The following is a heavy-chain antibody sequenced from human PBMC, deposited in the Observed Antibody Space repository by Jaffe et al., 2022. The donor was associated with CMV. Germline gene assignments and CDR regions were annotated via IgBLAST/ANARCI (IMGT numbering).Heavy chain of an antibody. V-gene: IGHV3-21*01. J-gene: IGHJ4*02. CDR2: ISSSSSYI. CDR3: ARGSGDTAMVSDY. CDR1: GFTFSSYS. D-gene: IGHD5-18*01. Sequence: EVQLVESGGGLVKPGGSLRLSCAASGFTFSSYSMNWVRQAPGKGLEWVSSISSSSSYIYYADSVKGRFTISRDNAKNSLYLQMNSLRAEDTAVYYCARGSGDTAMVSDYWGQGTLVTVSS.